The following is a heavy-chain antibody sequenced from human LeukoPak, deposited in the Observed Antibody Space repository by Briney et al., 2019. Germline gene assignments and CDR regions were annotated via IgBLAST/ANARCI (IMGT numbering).Heavy chain of an antibody. CDR3: ARNRIRYLDY. V-gene: IGHV3-48*03. CDR1: GFTFSSYE. J-gene: IGHJ4*02. CDR2: ISSSGSTI. Sequence: PRRSLRPSFSASGFTFSSYEINWVRPAPGKGLELVSYISSSGSTIYYADSVKGRFTISRDNAKNSLYLQMNSLRAEDTAVYYCARNRIRYLDYWGQGTLVTVSS. D-gene: IGHD2/OR15-2a*01.